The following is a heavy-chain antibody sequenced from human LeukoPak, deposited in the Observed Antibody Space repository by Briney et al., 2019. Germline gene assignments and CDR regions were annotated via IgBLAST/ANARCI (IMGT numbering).Heavy chain of an antibody. CDR2: INHSGST. CDR3: ARVSGRQFDP. V-gene: IGHV4-34*01. Sequence: ASETLSLTCAVYGGSFSGYYWSWIRQPPGKGLEWIGEINHSGSTNYNPSLKSRVTISVDTSKSQFSLKLSSVTAADTAVYYCARVSGRQFDPWGQGTLVTVSS. CDR1: GGSFSGYY. J-gene: IGHJ5*02. D-gene: IGHD6-25*01.